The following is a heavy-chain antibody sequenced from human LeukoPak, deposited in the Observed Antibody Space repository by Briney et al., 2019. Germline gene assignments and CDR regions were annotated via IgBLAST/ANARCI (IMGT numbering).Heavy chain of an antibody. CDR1: GGSISSYY. V-gene: IGHV4-59*01. CDR3: ARGGYDILTGYSLNWFDP. CDR2: IYYSGST. J-gene: IGHJ5*02. Sequence: SETLSLTCTVSGGSISSYYWSWIWQPPGKGLEWIGYIYYSGSTNYNPSLKSRVTISVDTSKNQFSLKLSSVTAADTAVYYCARGGYDILTGYSLNWFDPWGQGTLVTVSS. D-gene: IGHD3-9*01.